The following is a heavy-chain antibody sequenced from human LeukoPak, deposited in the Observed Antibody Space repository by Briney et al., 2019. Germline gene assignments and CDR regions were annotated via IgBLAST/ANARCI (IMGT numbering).Heavy chain of an antibody. J-gene: IGHJ6*03. Sequence: SETLSLTCAVYGGSFRGYFWGWVCQTPGKGLEWLGEITHNGGTNYMPSLSGRVSVFQDVSKNQFSLKLSSVTAADTGVYYCARGNSGSHWGDHYFYMDVWGKGTTVIVSS. D-gene: IGHD1-26*01. V-gene: IGHV4-34*01. CDR2: ITHNGGT. CDR1: GGSFRGYF. CDR3: ARGNSGSHWGDHYFYMDV.